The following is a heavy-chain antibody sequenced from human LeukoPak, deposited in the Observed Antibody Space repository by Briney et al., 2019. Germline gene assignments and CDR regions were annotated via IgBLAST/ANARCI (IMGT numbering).Heavy chain of an antibody. CDR2: ISGSGGST. V-gene: IGHV3-23*01. D-gene: IGHD1-7*01. CDR1: GFTFSSYA. Sequence: GGSLRLSCAASGFTFSSYAMSWVRQAPGKGLEWVSAISGSGGSTYYADSVKGRFTISRDNSKNTLYLQMNSLRAEDTAVYYCARELELFFYYYYYGMDVWGQGTTVTVSS. J-gene: IGHJ6*02. CDR3: ARELELFFYYYYYGMDV.